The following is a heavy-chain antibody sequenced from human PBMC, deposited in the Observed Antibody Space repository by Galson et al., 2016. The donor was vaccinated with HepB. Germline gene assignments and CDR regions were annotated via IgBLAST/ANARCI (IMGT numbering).Heavy chain of an antibody. CDR2: DSMDGRRK. Sequence: SLRLSCAASGFTFSNYGMHWVRQAPGKGLEWVAADSMDGRRKFYADYVKGRFTISRDNSNSMLFLQMSSLRADDPAVYYCARRHEYCPPVGCSVDYWGQGTLVSVSS. V-gene: IGHV3-30*03. CDR1: GFTFSNYG. D-gene: IGHD2/OR15-2a*01. CDR3: ARRHEYCPPVGCSVDY. J-gene: IGHJ4*02.